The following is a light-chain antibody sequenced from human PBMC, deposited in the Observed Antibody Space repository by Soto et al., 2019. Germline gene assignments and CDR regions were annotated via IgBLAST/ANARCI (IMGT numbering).Light chain of an antibody. CDR2: EVS. CDR1: TGDGGGYNY. V-gene: IGLV2-14*01. J-gene: IGLJ1*01. Sequence: QSLMTVPSGVSVSTGQSFTVSISGTTGDGGGYNYVSWYQQHPGKAPKLMIYEVSNRPSGVSHRFSGSKSGNTASLTISGLQAEDEADYYCSSYTSSSTSPYVFGTGTKVTVL. CDR3: SSYTSSSTSPYV.